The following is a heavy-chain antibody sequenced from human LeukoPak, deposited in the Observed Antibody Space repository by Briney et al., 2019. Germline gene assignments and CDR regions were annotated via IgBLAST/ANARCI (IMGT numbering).Heavy chain of an antibody. Sequence: GGSLRLSCAASGFTFSSYSMNWVRQAPGKGLEWVSSISSSSSYIYYADSVKGRFTISRDNAKNSLYLQMNSLRAEDTAVYYCARVPYGSGSYPFDYWGQGTLVTVSS. CDR1: GFTFSSYS. V-gene: IGHV3-21*01. CDR3: ARVPYGSGSYPFDY. CDR2: ISSSSSYI. J-gene: IGHJ4*02. D-gene: IGHD3-10*01.